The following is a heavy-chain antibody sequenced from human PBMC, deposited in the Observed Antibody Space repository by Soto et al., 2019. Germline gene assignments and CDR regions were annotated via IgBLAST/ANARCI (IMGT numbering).Heavy chain of an antibody. CDR2: IKQDGSEK. CDR3: ARSPRYGRGGYFDY. CDR1: GFTFSSYW. Sequence: HGGSLRLSCAASGFTFSSYWMSWVRQAPGKGLEWVANIKQDGSEKYYVDSVKGRFTISRDNAKNSLYLQMNSLRAEDTAVYYCARSPRYGRGGYFDYWGQGTLVTVS. J-gene: IGHJ4*02. D-gene: IGHD5-18*01. V-gene: IGHV3-7*01.